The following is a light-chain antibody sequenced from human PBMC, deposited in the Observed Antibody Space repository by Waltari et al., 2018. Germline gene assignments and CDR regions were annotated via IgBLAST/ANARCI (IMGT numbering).Light chain of an antibody. CDR3: QQYKDYSPYT. Sequence: DIQMTQSPSTLSASVGERVTITCRASQSISNWLAWYQQKPGKAPKLLMYETSSLESGVPSRFSGSGSGTEFTLTISSLQPEDSATYYCQQYKDYSPYTFGQGTKVEIK. V-gene: IGKV1-5*03. CDR2: ETS. J-gene: IGKJ2*01. CDR1: QSISNW.